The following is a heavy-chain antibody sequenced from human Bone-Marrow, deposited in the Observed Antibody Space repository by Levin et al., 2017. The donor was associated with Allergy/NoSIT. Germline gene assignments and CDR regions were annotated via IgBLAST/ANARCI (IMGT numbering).Heavy chain of an antibody. CDR1: GGTFSSYA. CDR2: IIPIFGTA. D-gene: IGHD3-10*01. J-gene: IGHJ4*02. V-gene: IGHV1-69*13. Sequence: ASVKVSCKASGGTFSSYAISWVRQAPGQGLEWMGGIIPIFGTANYAQKFQGRVTITADESTSTAYMELSSLRSEDTAVYYCARDLAHYYGSGRSFDYWGQGTLVTVSS. CDR3: ARDLAHYYGSGRSFDY.